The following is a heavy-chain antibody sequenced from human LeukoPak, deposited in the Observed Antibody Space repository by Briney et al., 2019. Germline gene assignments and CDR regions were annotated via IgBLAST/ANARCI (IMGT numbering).Heavy chain of an antibody. CDR3: AKAGYCTNGVCYEYYYGMDV. CDR1: GFTFSSYA. D-gene: IGHD2-8*01. J-gene: IGHJ6*02. V-gene: IGHV3-23*01. CDR2: ISGSGGST. Sequence: GGSLRLSCVASGFTFSSYAMSWVRQAPGKGLEWVSAISGSGGSTYYADSVKGRFTISRDNSKNTLYLQMNSLRAEDTAVYYCAKAGYCTNGVCYEYYYGMDVWGQGTTVTVSS.